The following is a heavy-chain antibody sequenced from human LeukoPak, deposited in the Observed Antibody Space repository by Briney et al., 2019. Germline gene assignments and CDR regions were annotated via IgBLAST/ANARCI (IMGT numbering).Heavy chain of an antibody. D-gene: IGHD5-24*01. CDR1: GGSISSSSYY. J-gene: IGHJ4*02. CDR2: IYYSGSA. V-gene: IGHV4-39*07. CDR3: ASPMAWAHNRRDSDY. Sequence: PSETLSLTCTVSGGSISSSSYYWGWSRQPPGKGLEWIGSIYYSGSAYYNPSLKSRVSISVDTSKNQFSLKLRSVTAADTAVYYCASPMAWAHNRRDSDYWGLGTLVTVSS.